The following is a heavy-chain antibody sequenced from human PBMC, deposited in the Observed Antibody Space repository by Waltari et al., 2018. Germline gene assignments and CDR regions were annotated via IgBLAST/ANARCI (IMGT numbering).Heavy chain of an antibody. Sequence: QVQLQESGPGLVKPSETLSLTCTISGASVTKYYWSWIRQSPGKGLEWIGYINSGSTNYNPSLKSRVTILVDTSKNQFSLKLTSVTAADTATYYCAHTGYCSSTSCLWWYFDLWGRGTLVTVSS. V-gene: IGHV4-59*02. CDR2: INSGST. CDR1: GASVTKYY. CDR3: AHTGYCSSTSCLWWYFDL. J-gene: IGHJ2*01. D-gene: IGHD2-2*01.